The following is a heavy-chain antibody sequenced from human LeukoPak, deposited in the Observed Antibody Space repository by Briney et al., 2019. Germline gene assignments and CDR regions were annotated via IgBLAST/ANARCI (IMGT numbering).Heavy chain of an antibody. D-gene: IGHD6-13*01. J-gene: IGHJ4*02. Sequence: PSETLSLTCTVSGGSISSSSYYWGWIRQPPGKGLEWIGSIYYSGSTYYNPSLKSRVTISVDTSKNQFSLKLSSVTAADTAVYYCARHPVGTAAAGSFDYWGQGTLVTVSS. CDR2: IYYSGST. V-gene: IGHV4-39*01. CDR3: ARHPVGTAAAGSFDY. CDR1: GGSISSSSYY.